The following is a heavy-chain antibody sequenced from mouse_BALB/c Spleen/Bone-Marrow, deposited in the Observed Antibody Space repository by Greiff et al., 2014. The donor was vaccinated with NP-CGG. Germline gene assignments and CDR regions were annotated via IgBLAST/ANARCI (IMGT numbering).Heavy chain of an antibody. CDR2: IWGDGST. V-gene: IGHV2-6-7*01. D-gene: IGHD4-1*01. CDR3: ARELGHYAMDY. Sequence: QVQLKESGPGLVAPSQSLSITCTASGFSLTGYGVNWVRQPPGKGLEWLGIIWGDGSTDYNSALKSRLSISKNNSKSQVFLKMNSLQTDDTARYYCARELGHYAMDYWGQGTSVTVSS. CDR1: GFSLTGYG. J-gene: IGHJ4*01.